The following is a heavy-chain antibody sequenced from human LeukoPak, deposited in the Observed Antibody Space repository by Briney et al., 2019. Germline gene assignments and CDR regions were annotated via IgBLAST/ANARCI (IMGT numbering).Heavy chain of an antibody. CDR2: IYPDDSDT. D-gene: IGHD3-10*01. Sequence: GESLKISCETSGYSFSSFWIGWVRQIPGTGLEWVGAIYPDDSDTRYSPSLQGHVAISADKSVRTAYLQWSSLKASDTAMYYCARQRGASGTINWLDPWGQGTLVTVSS. J-gene: IGHJ5*02. CDR1: GYSFSSFW. V-gene: IGHV5-51*01. CDR3: ARQRGASGTINWLDP.